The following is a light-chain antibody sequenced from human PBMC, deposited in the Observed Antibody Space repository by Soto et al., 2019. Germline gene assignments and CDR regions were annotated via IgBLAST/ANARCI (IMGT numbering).Light chain of an antibody. V-gene: IGKV1-39*01. CDR1: QSISSY. CDR3: QQSYSTTGT. J-gene: IGKJ1*01. Sequence: IQITHSPSSLSASVGDRVTITCRASQSISSYLNWYQQKPGKAPKLLIYAASSLQSGVPSRFSGSGSGTDFTLTISSLQPEDFATYYCQQSYSTTGTFGQGTKVDIK. CDR2: AAS.